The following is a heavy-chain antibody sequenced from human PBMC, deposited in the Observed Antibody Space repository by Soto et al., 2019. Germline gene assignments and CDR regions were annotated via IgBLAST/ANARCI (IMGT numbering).Heavy chain of an antibody. CDR2: IFSNDAK. J-gene: IGHJ2*01. CDR3: ARSLYVDYVHWYFDL. Sequence: QVTLKESGPVLVKPTETLTLTCTVSGFSLRNTRMGVSWIRQSPGKALEWLAHIFSNDAKSYSPSLKSRLAISRDTSKSQVVLPMTNVAPVDTATYYCARSLYVDYVHWYFDLWGRGTLVTVSS. D-gene: IGHD4-17*01. CDR1: GFSLRNTRMG. V-gene: IGHV2-26*01.